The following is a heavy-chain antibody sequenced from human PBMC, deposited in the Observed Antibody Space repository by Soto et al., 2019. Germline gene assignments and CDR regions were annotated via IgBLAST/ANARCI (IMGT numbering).Heavy chain of an antibody. D-gene: IGHD3-22*01. CDR2: IQCSGDT. V-gene: IGHV4-61*08. CDR1: VVSDGRGAYY. Sequence: PSATLSPTWIVSVVSDGRGAYYRSWILQPRGNGLEWVGYIQCSGDTNYNSSLKSRVTISVDMSRNRFSLKLTSVTAADTAFYYCARHDYSDRAFDLWGQGTMVTVSS. CDR3: ARHDYSDRAFDL. J-gene: IGHJ3*01.